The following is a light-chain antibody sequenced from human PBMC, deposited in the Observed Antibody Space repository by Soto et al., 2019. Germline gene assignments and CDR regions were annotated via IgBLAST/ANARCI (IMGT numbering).Light chain of an antibody. J-gene: IGLJ2*01. CDR1: TIDVGGHNL. Sequence: QPVLTQPASVSGSPGQSITISCTGTTIDVGGHNLVSWYQQHPGKAPRLLIYAVIQRPSGVSDRFSGSKSANTASLTISGLQAEDEADYYCCSYAASSSFRLFGGGTKVTVL. V-gene: IGLV2-23*02. CDR2: AVI. CDR3: CSYAASSSFRL.